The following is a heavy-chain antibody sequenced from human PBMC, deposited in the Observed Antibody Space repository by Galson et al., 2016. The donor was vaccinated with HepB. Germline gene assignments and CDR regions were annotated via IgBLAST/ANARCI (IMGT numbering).Heavy chain of an antibody. CDR3: AKAGSSGRSY. CDR2: ISYNGINT. D-gene: IGHD6-19*01. CDR1: GFTFSTSG. V-gene: IGHV3-30*18. Sequence: SLRLSCAASGFTFSTSGMHWVRQAPGKGLEWVAVISYNGINTYYADSVQGRFTISRDNSKNTLYLQLSSLKPEDTAIYYCAKAGSSGRSYWGQGTLVTVSS. J-gene: IGHJ4*02.